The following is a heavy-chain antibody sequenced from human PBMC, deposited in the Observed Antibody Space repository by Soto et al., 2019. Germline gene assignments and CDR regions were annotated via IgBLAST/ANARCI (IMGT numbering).Heavy chain of an antibody. CDR1: GGSISSGGYY. CDR3: VRTYGSGSYGPVR. CDR2: IYYSGST. V-gene: IGHV4-31*03. J-gene: IGHJ4*02. Sequence: QVQLQESGPGLVKPSQTLSLTCTVSGGSISSGGYYWSWIRQHPGKGLEWIGYIYYSGSTYYNPSLKSRVTLSVDASKIQFPLKLSSVTAADTAVHYRVRTYGSGSYGPVRWGQGTLVTVSS. D-gene: IGHD3-10*01.